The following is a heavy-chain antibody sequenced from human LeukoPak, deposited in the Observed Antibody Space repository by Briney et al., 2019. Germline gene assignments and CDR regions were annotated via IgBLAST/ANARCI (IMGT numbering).Heavy chain of an antibody. J-gene: IGHJ5*02. D-gene: IGHD2-15*01. V-gene: IGHV4-61*02. CDR1: GGSISSGSYY. Sequence: SETLSLTCTVSGGSISSGSYYWSWIRQPARKGLEWIGRIYTSGSTNYNPSLKSRVTISVDTSKNQFSLKLSSVTAADTAVYYCARVWVRSGGSCYDPWGQGTLVTVSS. CDR2: IYTSGST. CDR3: ARVWVRSGGSCYDP.